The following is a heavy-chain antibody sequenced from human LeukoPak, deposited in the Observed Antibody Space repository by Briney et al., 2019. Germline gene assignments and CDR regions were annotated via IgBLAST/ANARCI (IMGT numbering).Heavy chain of an antibody. CDR2: IYHSGST. V-gene: IGHV4-4*02. J-gene: IGHJ4*02. CDR1: GGSISSSIW. CDR3: ASRKLGNDY. Sequence: PSETLSLTCAVSGGSISSSIWWSWVRQPPGKGLEWIGEIYHSGSTNYNPSLKSRVTISADTSQNQFSLKLSSVTAADTAVYYCASRKLGNDYWGQGTLVTVSS. D-gene: IGHD7-27*01.